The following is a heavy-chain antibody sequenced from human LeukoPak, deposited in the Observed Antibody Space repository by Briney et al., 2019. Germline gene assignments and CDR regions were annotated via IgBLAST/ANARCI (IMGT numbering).Heavy chain of an antibody. Sequence: GGSLRLSCAASGFIFNSYYMSWFRQAPGKGLEWVSVIYTAGTTHYADSVRGRFTISRDYSKNTLNLQMNSLRAEDTAVYYCARGYAQAEVTAPDYWGQGILVTVSS. CDR1: GFIFNSYY. CDR3: ARGYAQAEVTAPDY. J-gene: IGHJ4*02. CDR2: IYTAGTT. V-gene: IGHV3-53*01. D-gene: IGHD1-14*01.